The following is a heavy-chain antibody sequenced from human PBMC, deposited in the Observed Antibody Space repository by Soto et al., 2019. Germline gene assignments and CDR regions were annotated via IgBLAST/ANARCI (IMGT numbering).Heavy chain of an antibody. V-gene: IGHV3-15*07. CDR3: TTDSHFSTRLVRFDL. Sequence: CLRLSCSASVFTFSNAWINCVLPAPVEGLECVGRIKSKIDGGTTDFAASVKGRFAISRDDSQDTMFLKMNSLKSEDTAVYYCTTDSHFSTRLVRFDLWGRGTLVTVSS. J-gene: IGHJ4*01. CDR1: VFTFSNAW. D-gene: IGHD3-3*02. CDR2: IKSKIDGGTT.